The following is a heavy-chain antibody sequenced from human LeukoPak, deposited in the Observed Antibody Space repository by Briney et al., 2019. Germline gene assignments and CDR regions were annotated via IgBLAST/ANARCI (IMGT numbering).Heavy chain of an antibody. D-gene: IGHD2-2*01. V-gene: IGHV3-21*04. CDR1: GFTFSSYS. CDR3: ARDRIVVVPAAKIPLADY. CDR2: ISSSSSYI. Sequence: GGSLRLSCAASGFTFSSYSMNWVRQAPGKGLEWVSSISSSSSYIYYADSVKGRFTISRDNAKNSLYLQMNSLRAEDTAVYYCARDRIVVVPAAKIPLADYWGQGTLVTVSS. J-gene: IGHJ4*02.